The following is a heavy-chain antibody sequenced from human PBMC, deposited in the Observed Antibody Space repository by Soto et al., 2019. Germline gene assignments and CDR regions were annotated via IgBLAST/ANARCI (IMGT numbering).Heavy chain of an antibody. CDR1: GGSVSGYY. CDR2: IYYRGNT. V-gene: IGHV4-59*08. CDR3: ARHPTIARFENGLDV. J-gene: IGHJ6*02. D-gene: IGHD1-1*01. Sequence: VQLQESGPGLVKPSETLSLTCTVSGGSVSGYYWSWIWQPPGKGLEWIGYIYYRGNTIYSPSLDRRVTLSVDTAKNQVSLKLTSVTPAADTAVYYCARHPTIARFENGLDVWGQGTMVTVSS.